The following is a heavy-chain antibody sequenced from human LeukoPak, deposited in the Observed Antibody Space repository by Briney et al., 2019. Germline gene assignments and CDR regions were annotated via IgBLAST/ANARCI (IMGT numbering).Heavy chain of an antibody. D-gene: IGHD2-15*01. CDR1: RFTFSNAW. V-gene: IGHV3-15*01. CDR2: IKSKVDGETT. J-gene: IGHJ4*02. CDR3: AIDEPNYSPYDFDY. Sequence: GGSLRLSCAASRFTFSNAWMNWVRQAPGKGLEWVGRIKSKVDGETTDYAAPVKGRFTISRDDSNNMVYLQMNSLKIEDTAVYYCAIDEPNYSPYDFDYWGQGTLVTVSS.